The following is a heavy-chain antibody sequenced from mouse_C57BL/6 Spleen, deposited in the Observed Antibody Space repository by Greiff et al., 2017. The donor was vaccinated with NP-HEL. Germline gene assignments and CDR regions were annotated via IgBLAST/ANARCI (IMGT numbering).Heavy chain of an antibody. D-gene: IGHD1-1*01. J-gene: IGHJ4*01. V-gene: IGHV1-55*01. Sequence: QVHVKQPGAELVKPGASVKMSCKASGYTFTSYWITWVKQRPGQGLEWIGDIYPGSGSTNYNEKFKSKATLTVDTSSSTAYMQLSSLTSEDSAVYYCARSDYYGSSYYYAMDYWGQGTSVTVSS. CDR2: IYPGSGST. CDR3: ARSDYYGSSYYYAMDY. CDR1: GYTFTSYW.